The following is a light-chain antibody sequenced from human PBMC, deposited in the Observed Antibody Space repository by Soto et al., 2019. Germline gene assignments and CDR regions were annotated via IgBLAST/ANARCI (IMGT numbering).Light chain of an antibody. CDR2: GAT. CDR1: QRVSGSS. Sequence: VLTQSPGILSLSPGDRATLSCRSSQRVSGSSLAWYQQKPGQAPRVLFYGATTRATGVPDRFSANGSGADFTLTISRLEPGDFGVYLCQQYGNSPSFGPGTKLEIK. J-gene: IGKJ2*01. CDR3: QQYGNSPS. V-gene: IGKV3-20*01.